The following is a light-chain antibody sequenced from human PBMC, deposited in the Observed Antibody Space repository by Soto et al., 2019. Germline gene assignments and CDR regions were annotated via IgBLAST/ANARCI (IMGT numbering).Light chain of an antibody. CDR1: SSDIGGYHY. J-gene: IGLJ2*01. V-gene: IGLV2-14*01. CDR3: TSYASGSSHVV. CDR2: DVN. Sequence: QSVLTQPASVSGSPGQSITLSCTGTSSDIGGYHYVSWYQRHPGKAPKLIIYDVNNRPSGVSNRFSGSKSGNTASLTISGLQAEDEADYYCTSYASGSSHVVFGGGTKLTVL.